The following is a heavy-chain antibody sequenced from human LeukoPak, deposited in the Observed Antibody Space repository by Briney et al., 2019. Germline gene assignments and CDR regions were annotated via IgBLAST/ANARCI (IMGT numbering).Heavy chain of an antibody. CDR2: ISSSSGST. Sequence: GGSLRLSCEASGFTFNTFWMSWVRQAPGKGLEWVSAISSSSGSTYYADSVKGRFTLSRDNSKNTLYLQMNSLRAEDTAVYYCAKDLAGATTYSFDYWGQGTLVTVSS. J-gene: IGHJ4*02. D-gene: IGHD1-26*01. CDR1: GFTFNTFW. CDR3: AKDLAGATTYSFDY. V-gene: IGHV3-23*01.